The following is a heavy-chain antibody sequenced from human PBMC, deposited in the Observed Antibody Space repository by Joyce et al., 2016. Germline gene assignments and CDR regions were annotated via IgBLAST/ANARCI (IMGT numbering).Heavy chain of an antibody. D-gene: IGHD3-22*01. Sequence: QVQLVQSGAELSKPGSSVMVSCKASGGTFSDYGFSWVRQAPGQGLEWMGGSFPIYGKPQYGQRVQDRVTISADESTSTVYMEVSRLSSEDTAVYYCARGGKSYYESSGYYFDYWGQGTLVSVSS. V-gene: IGHV1-69*12. J-gene: IGHJ4*02. CDR2: SFPIYGKP. CDR3: ARGGKSYYESSGYYFDY. CDR1: GGTFSDYG.